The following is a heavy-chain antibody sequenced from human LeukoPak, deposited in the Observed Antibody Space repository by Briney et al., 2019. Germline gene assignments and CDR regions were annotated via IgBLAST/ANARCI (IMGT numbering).Heavy chain of an antibody. CDR1: GFTFDDYA. J-gene: IGHJ3*02. Sequence: GRSLRLSCAASGFTFDDYAMHWVRQAPGNGLEWVSGISWNSGSIGYADSVKGRFTISRDNAKNSLYLQMNSLRAEDTALYYCAKDVPDYYYDSSGYCAFDIWGQGTMVTVSS. D-gene: IGHD3-22*01. CDR3: AKDVPDYYYDSSGYCAFDI. CDR2: ISWNSGSI. V-gene: IGHV3-9*01.